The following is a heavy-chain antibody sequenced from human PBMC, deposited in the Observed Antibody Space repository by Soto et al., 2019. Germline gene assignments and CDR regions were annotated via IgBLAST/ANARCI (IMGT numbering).Heavy chain of an antibody. CDR1: GFTFSSYA. CDR2: ISGSGGST. D-gene: IGHD1-26*01. CDR3: AKPMELYYYYYGMDV. Sequence: GGSLRLSCAASGFTFSSYAMSWVRQAPGKGLEWVSAISGSGGSTYYADSVKGRFTISRYNSKNTLYLQMNSLRAEDTAVYYCAKPMELYYYYYGMDVWGQGTTVTVSS. V-gene: IGHV3-23*01. J-gene: IGHJ6*02.